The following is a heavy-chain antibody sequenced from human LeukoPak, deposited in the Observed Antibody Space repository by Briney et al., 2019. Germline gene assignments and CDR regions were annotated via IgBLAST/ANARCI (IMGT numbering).Heavy chain of an antibody. V-gene: IGHV4-39*01. J-gene: IGHJ5*02. CDR1: GGSISSRGYY. D-gene: IGHD1-26*01. Sequence: PSETLSLTCTVSGGSISSRGYYWGWIRQPPGKGLEWIASIYYSGSTYYNPSLKSRVTISVDTSKNQLSLKLSSLTAADTAVYYCARHEYSGSYYGLSWFDPWGQGTLVTVSS. CDR3: ARHEYSGSYYGLSWFDP. CDR2: IYYSGST.